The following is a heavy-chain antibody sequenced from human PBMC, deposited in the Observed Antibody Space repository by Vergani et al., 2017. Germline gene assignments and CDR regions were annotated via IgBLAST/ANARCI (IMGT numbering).Heavy chain of an antibody. Sequence: QVHLVESGGGVVQPGRSLRLSCVVSGFTSSYYGMHWVRQAPGKGLEWVAVISYDGTRKYYADSVKGRFTTSRDNSKSTLYLQMNSLRTEDTAVYYCATKSCGTPGCQIGYFREWGQGTLVTVSS. V-gene: IGHV3-30*03. D-gene: IGHD1-1*01. CDR3: ATKSCGTPGCQIGYFRE. CDR1: GFTSSYYG. CDR2: ISYDGTRK. J-gene: IGHJ1*01.